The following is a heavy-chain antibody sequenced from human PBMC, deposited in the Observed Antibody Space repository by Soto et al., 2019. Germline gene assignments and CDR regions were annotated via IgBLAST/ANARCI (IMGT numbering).Heavy chain of an antibody. CDR3: ARGGIQLSYAFDY. D-gene: IGHD5-18*01. V-gene: IGHV4-4*07. CDR2: IYTSGST. J-gene: IGHJ4*02. Sequence: SETLSLTCSASGTSVSNYYWSWIRQPAGKGLEHIGRIYTSGSTSYNPSLKSRVTMSMDTSQTQIYLNLTSVTAADTAVYYCARGGIQLSYAFDYWGQGIQVTVSS. CDR1: GTSVSNYY.